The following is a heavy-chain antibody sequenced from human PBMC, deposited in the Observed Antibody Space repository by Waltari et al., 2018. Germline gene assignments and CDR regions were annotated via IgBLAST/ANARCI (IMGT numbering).Heavy chain of an antibody. J-gene: IGHJ4*02. CDR2: IYGGGST. CDR1: GFTVSINY. V-gene: IGHV3-53*01. Sequence: EVQLVESGGGLIQPGGSLRLSCAASGFTVSINYMSWGRQAPGKGLDWVSVIYGGGSTYYADTVKGRFTNSRDNSKNTLYLQMNSLRAEDTAVYYCARLGSSIAVAGWGDYWGQGTLVTVSS. CDR3: ARLGSSIAVAGWGDY. D-gene: IGHD6-19*01.